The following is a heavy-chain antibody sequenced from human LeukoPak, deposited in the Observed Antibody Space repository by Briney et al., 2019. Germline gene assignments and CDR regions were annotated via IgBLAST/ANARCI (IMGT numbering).Heavy chain of an antibody. Sequence: GGSLRLSCAASGFTFSSYSMNWVRQAPGKGLEWVSSISSSSSYIYYADSVKGRFTISRENAKNSLYLQMNRLRAEDTAVFYCERKADILFGHWGQGTLVTVPS. CDR2: ISSSSSYI. CDR1: GFTFSSYS. CDR3: ERKADILFGH. V-gene: IGHV3-21*01. D-gene: IGHD2-15*01. J-gene: IGHJ4*02.